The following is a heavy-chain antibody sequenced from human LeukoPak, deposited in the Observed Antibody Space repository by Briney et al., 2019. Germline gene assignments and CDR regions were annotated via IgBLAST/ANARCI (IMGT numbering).Heavy chain of an antibody. CDR3: ANPPVAGPRGY. D-gene: IGHD6-19*01. CDR2: ISYDGSNK. J-gene: IGHJ4*02. V-gene: IGHV3-30*18. CDR1: GFTFSSYG. Sequence: GGSLRLSCAASGFTFSSYGMHWVRQAPGKGLEWVAVISYDGSNKYYADSVKGRFTISRDNSKNTLYLQMNSLRAEDTAVYYCANPPVAGPRGYWGQGTLVTVSS.